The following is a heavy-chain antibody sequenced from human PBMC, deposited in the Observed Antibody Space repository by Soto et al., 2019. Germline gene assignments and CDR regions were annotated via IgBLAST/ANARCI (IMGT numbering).Heavy chain of an antibody. J-gene: IGHJ4*02. V-gene: IGHV3-9*01. CDR2: ISWNSGSI. CDR1: GFTFDDYA. D-gene: IGHD5-12*01. CDR3: AKGMGYDLSPLGYFDY. Sequence: QSGGSLRLSCAASGFTFDDYAMHWVRQAPGKGLEWVSGISWNSGSIGYADSVKGRFTISRDNAKNSLYLQMNSLRSEDTALYYCAKGMGYDLSPLGYFDYWGQGTLVTVSS.